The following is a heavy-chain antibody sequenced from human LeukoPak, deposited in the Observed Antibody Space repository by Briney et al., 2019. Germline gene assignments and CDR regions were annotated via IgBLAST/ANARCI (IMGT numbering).Heavy chain of an antibody. CDR3: ARNDYYGSGYDP. CDR2: MNPNSGNT. D-gene: IGHD3-10*01. V-gene: IGHV1-8*01. Sequence: ASVKVSCKASGYTFTSYDINWVRQAPGQGLEWMGWMNPNSGNTGYAQKFQGRVTMTRNTSISTAYMELSSLRSEDTAVYYCARNDYYGSGYDPWGQGTLVTVSS. CDR1: GYTFTSYD. J-gene: IGHJ5*02.